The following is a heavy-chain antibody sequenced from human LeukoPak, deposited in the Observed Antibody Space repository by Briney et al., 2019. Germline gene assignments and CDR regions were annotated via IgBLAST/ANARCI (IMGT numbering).Heavy chain of an antibody. CDR1: GFPFSAYG. CDR3: AKDLSVTSWFDP. Sequence: GGSLRLSCAASGFPFSAYGMSWVRQAPGEGLEWVSSITGSTRTTYYADSVKGRFTISRDNSKNTLYLQMNSLRAEDTAVYYCAKDLSVTSWFDPWGQGTLVTVSS. D-gene: IGHD3-16*02. V-gene: IGHV3-23*01. CDR2: ITGSTRTT. J-gene: IGHJ5*02.